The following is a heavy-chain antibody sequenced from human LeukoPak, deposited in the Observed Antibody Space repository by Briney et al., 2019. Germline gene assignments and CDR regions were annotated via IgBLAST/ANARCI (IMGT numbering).Heavy chain of an antibody. V-gene: IGHV3-23*01. Sequence: PGGSLRLSCAASGFTFSSYAMSWVRQAPGKGLEWVSAISGSGGSTYYADSVKGRFTISRDNSKNTLYLQMGSLRAEDMAVYYCARGVTDGYNSYWYFDLWGRGTLVTVSS. CDR2: ISGSGGST. J-gene: IGHJ2*01. CDR3: ARGVTDGYNSYWYFDL. CDR1: GFTFSSYA. D-gene: IGHD5-12*01.